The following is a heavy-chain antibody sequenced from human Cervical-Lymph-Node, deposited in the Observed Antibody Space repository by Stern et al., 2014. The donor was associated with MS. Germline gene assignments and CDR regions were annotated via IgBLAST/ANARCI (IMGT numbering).Heavy chain of an antibody. Sequence: EVQLVESGGGLVQPGGTLRLSCVASGFTFRDYWMHWVRQAPGKGLVEVARMNREGSATNHADSVKGRFSISRDNAKNTLYLEMNSLRAEDTAVYYCTKDTFGPEDYWGQGVSVTVSS. D-gene: IGHD3-16*01. V-gene: IGHV3-74*01. J-gene: IGHJ4*02. CDR3: TKDTFGPEDY. CDR1: GFTFRDYW. CDR2: MNREGSAT.